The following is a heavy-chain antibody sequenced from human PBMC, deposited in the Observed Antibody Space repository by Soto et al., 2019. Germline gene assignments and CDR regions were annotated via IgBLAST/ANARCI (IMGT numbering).Heavy chain of an antibody. Sequence: QVQLQESGPGLVKPSQTLSLTCTVSGGSITSGGFYWSWVRQHPGKGLEWIGYIYHSGSTNIYDTGSPYYNPSLKSRVIISADTSQNQVSLRLSFVTAADTAVYYCARNGYTYGMDVWGQGATVTVS. CDR2: IYHSGSTNIYDTGSP. V-gene: IGHV4-31*03. CDR3: ARNGYTYGMDV. CDR1: GGSITSGGFY. J-gene: IGHJ6*02. D-gene: IGHD5-18*01.